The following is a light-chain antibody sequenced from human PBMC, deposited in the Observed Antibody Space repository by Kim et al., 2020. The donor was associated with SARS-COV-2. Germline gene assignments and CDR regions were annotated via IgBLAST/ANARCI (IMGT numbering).Light chain of an antibody. CDR1: SSDVGGYHF. Sequence: GQSLTISCTGTSSDVGGYHFVSWYQQHPGKAPKLMIYDVTKRPSGVSNRFSGSKSGNTASLTISGLQAEDEADYYCSSFTSSTTLLFGGGTQLTVL. V-gene: IGLV2-14*03. CDR3: SSFTSSTTLL. J-gene: IGLJ3*02. CDR2: DVT.